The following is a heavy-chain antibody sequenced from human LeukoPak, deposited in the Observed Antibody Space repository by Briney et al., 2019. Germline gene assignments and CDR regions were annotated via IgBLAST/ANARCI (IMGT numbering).Heavy chain of an antibody. CDR1: GFTFSSCF. CDR3: ARVLTCRGGLLWFGELFGDY. V-gene: IGHV3-7*03. Sequence: PGGSLRLSCAASGFTFSSCFMSGLRQARGRGVEWVANIKRDGSEKYYVDSVKGRFTISRNNAKNSLYLQMNILRPEDTAVEYYARVLTCRGGLLWFGELFGDYWGQGTLVTVSS. CDR2: IKRDGSEK. D-gene: IGHD3-10*01. J-gene: IGHJ4*02.